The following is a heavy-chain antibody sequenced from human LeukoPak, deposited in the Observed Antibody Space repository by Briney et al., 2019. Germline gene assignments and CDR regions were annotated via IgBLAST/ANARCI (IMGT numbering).Heavy chain of an antibody. J-gene: IGHJ5*02. CDR3: ARLLLWFGEWGVSGLYFDP. V-gene: IGHV3-11*01. D-gene: IGHD3-10*01. CDR1: GFTFSDYY. CDR2: ISSSGTTI. Sequence: GGSLRLSCAASGFTFSDYYMSWIRQAPGKGLEWVSYISSSGTTIYYADSVKGRFTISRDNAKNSLYLQMNSLRAEDTAVYYCARLLLWFGEWGVSGLYFDPWGQGTLVTVSS.